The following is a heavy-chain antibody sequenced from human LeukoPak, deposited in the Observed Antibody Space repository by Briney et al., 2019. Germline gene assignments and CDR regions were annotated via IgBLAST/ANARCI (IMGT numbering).Heavy chain of an antibody. CDR3: AKLRYYDSSLDY. V-gene: IGHV3-23*01. D-gene: IGHD3-22*01. CDR1: GFTFSSYS. CDR2: ISGSGGST. Sequence: GGSLRLSCAASGFTFSSYSMNWVRQAPGKGLEWVSAISGSGGSTYYADSVKGRFTISRDNSKNTLYLQMNSLRAEDTAVRYCAKLRYYDSSLDYWGQGTLVTVSS. J-gene: IGHJ4*02.